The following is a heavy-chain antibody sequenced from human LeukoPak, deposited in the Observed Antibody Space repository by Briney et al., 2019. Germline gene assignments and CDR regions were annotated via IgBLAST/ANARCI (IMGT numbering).Heavy chain of an antibody. CDR3: ASHFDSSGFYYFDY. CDR2: ISGSGSTT. Sequence: PGGSLRLSCATSGFTFSNYAMSWVRQAPGKGLEWVSTISGSGSTTYYADSVKGRFTISRDNSENTLYLQMYSLRAEDTAVYYCASHFDSSGFYYFDYWGQGTLVTVS. V-gene: IGHV3-23*01. CDR1: GFTFSNYA. J-gene: IGHJ4*02. D-gene: IGHD3-22*01.